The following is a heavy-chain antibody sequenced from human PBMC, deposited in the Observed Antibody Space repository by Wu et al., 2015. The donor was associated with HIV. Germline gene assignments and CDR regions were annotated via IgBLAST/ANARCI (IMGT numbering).Heavy chain of an antibody. V-gene: IGHV1-18*01. CDR1: DESFSNYA. CDR3: ARQLHTVTTGPDV. CDR2: ISAYNGNT. D-gene: IGHD4-17*01. J-gene: IGHJ6*02. Sequence: QVQVLQSEAEMKKPGSSVKISCEVSDESFSNYAIHWVRQVPGQGLEWMGWISAYNGNTNYAQKLQGRVTMTTDTSTSTAYMELRSLRSDDTAVYYCARQLHTVTTGPDVWGQGTTVTVSS.